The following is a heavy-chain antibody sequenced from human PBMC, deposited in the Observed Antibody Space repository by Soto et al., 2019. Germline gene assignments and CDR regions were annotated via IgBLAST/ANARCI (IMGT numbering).Heavy chain of an antibody. CDR2: ISYDGNTK. D-gene: IGHD5-12*01. V-gene: IGHV3-30-3*01. J-gene: IGHJ4*02. CDR3: AKETSAYEIDY. CDR1: GFISSGYA. Sequence: QVQLVESGGGVVQPGRSLRLSCAASGFISSGYAMHWVRQAPGKGLEWVAVISYDGNTKYYADSVKGRFTVSRDNSKNTLYVQMNNLSAEDTAMYYCAKETSAYEIDYWGQGTLVTVSS.